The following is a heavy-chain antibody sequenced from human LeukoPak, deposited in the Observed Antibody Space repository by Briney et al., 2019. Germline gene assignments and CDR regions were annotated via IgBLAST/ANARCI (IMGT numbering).Heavy chain of an antibody. CDR1: GGSISSSSYY. CDR2: IYYSGST. CDR3: VRVLGYCSGGSCLNYFDY. V-gene: IGHV4-39*07. J-gene: IGHJ4*02. D-gene: IGHD2-15*01. Sequence: PSETLSLTCTVSGGSISSSSYYWGWIRQPPGKGLEWIGSIYYSGSTYYNPSLKSRVTISVDTSKNQFSLKLSSVTAADTAVYYCVRVLGYCSGGSCLNYFDYWGQGTLVTVSS.